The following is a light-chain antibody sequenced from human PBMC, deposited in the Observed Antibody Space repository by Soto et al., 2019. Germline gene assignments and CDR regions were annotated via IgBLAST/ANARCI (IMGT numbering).Light chain of an antibody. J-gene: IGKJ3*01. CDR3: QQYYSYPFT. CDR1: QGISSY. CDR2: AAS. Sequence: AIRMTQSPSSLSASTGDRVTITWRASQGISSYLAWYQQKPGKAPKLLIYAASTLQSGVPSRFSGSGPGTDFTLTISGLQSEDFATYYCQQYYSYPFTFGPGTKVDIK. V-gene: IGKV1-8*01.